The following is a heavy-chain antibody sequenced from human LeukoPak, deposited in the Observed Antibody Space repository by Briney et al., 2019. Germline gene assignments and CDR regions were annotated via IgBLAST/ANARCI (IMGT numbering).Heavy chain of an antibody. V-gene: IGHV4-34*01. CDR3: ARDHGYANWFDP. CDR1: GGSFSGYY. Sequence: SETLSLTCAVYGGSFSGYYWSWIRQPPGKGLEWIGEINHSGSTNYNPSLMSRVTISVDTSKDQFSLKLNSVTAADTAVYYCARDHGYANWFDPWGQGTLVTVSS. D-gene: IGHD5-18*01. CDR2: INHSGST. J-gene: IGHJ5*02.